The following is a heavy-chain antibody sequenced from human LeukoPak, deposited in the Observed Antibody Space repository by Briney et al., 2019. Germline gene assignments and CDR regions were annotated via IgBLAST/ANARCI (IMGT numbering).Heavy chain of an antibody. V-gene: IGHV3-7*01. CDR1: GFTFSSYW. J-gene: IGHJ4*02. D-gene: IGHD1-26*01. CDR3: AREAEWELLNPFDY. Sequence: GGSLRLSCAASGFTFSSYWMSWVRQAPGKGLEWVANTKQDGSEKYYVDSVKGRFTISRDNAKNSLYLQMNSLRAEDTAAYYCAREAEWELLNPFDYWGQGTLVTVSS. CDR2: TKQDGSEK.